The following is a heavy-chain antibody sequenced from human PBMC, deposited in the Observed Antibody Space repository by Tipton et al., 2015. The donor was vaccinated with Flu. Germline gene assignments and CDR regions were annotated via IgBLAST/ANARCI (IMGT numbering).Heavy chain of an antibody. J-gene: IGHJ6*02. CDR3: ARVLGNSHSYGMDV. CDR1: GGSISSGGYY. D-gene: IGHD1-1*01. V-gene: IGHV4-31*03. CDR2: IYYSGST. Sequence: TLSLTCTVSGGSISSGGYYWSWIRQHPGKGLEWIGYIYYSGSTYYNPSLKSRVTISIDTSKNQFSLKLSSVTAADTAVYYCARVLGNSHSYGMDVWGQGTTVTVSS.